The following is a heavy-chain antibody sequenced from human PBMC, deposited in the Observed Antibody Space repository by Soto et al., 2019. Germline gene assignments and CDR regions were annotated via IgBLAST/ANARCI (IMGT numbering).Heavy chain of an antibody. J-gene: IGHJ6*02. CDR2: IYYSGST. V-gene: IGHV4-30-4*01. CDR1: GGSISSGGYY. CDR3: ARIFDYYGMDV. Sequence: SKTLLLTCTVSGGSISSGGYYWSWIRQPPGKGLEWIGYIYYSGSTYYNPSLKSRVTISLDTAKNHCSLDLTSVTAADTAVYYCARIFDYYGMDVWGQGTTVTVSS.